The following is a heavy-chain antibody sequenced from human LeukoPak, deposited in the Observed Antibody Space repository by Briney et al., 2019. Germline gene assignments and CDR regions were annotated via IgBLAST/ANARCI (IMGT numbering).Heavy chain of an antibody. D-gene: IGHD2-2*01. J-gene: IGHJ5*02. V-gene: IGHV4-39*07. CDR2: IYYSGST. Sequence: SETLSLTCTVSGGSISSSSFYWGWIRQPPGKGLEWIGSIYYSGSTYYNPSLKSRVTISVDTSKNQFSLKLSSVTAADTAVYYCARDVQGAYCSSTSCYNWFDPWGQGTPVTVSS. CDR3: ARDVQGAYCSSTSCYNWFDP. CDR1: GGSISSSSFY.